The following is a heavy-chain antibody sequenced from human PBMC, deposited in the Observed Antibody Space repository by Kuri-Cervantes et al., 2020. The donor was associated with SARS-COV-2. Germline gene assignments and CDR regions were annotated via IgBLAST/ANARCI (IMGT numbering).Heavy chain of an antibody. Sequence: SETLSLTCTVSGYSISSGYYWGWIRQPPGKGLEWIGSIYHSGSTYYNPSLKSRVTISVDTSKNQFSLKLSSVTAADTAVYYCARHRMADAFDIWCQGTMVTV. CDR3: ARHRMADAFDI. D-gene: IGHD2-8*01. J-gene: IGHJ3*02. CDR1: GYSISSGYY. CDR2: IYHSGST. V-gene: IGHV4-38-2*02.